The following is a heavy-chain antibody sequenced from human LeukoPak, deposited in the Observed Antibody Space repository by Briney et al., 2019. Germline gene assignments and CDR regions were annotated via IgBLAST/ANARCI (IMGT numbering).Heavy chain of an antibody. CDR2: LHCGTP. Sequence: SETLTLTCTVSDDSISTNNYYWSWIRQPPGKGLEWVGTLHCGTPYYSPSLNSRVSISVDTSKNQFSLMLKSVTATDTAVYYCTRGGDVYKLGNVWGQGTLVTVSS. J-gene: IGHJ4*02. CDR1: DDSISTNNYY. CDR3: TRGGDVYKLGNV. D-gene: IGHD5-24*01. V-gene: IGHV4-39*01.